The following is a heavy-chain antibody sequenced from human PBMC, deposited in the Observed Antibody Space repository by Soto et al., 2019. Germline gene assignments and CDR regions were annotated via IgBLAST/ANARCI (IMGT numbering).Heavy chain of an antibody. CDR2: IIPILGIA. CDR3: ARVTDTAMGPG. V-gene: IGHV1-69*02. CDR1: GGTFSSYT. J-gene: IGHJ4*02. Sequence: QVQLVQSGAEVKKPGSSVKVSCKASGGTFSSYTISWVRQAPGQGLEWMGRIIPILGIANYALKFQGRVTITADKSTSTAYMELSSLRSEDTAVYYCARVTDTAMGPGWGQGTLLTVSS. D-gene: IGHD5-18*01.